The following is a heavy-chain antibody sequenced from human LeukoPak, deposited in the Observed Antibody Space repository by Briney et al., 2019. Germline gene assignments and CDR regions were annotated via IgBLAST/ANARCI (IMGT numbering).Heavy chain of an antibody. CDR2: ISSSSSYI. Sequence: PGRSLRLSCAASGFTFSSYSMNWVRQAPGKGREWVSSISSSSSYIYYADSVKGRFTISRDNAKNSLYLQMNSLRAEDTAVYYCARDRSEKVVAATRSYYYYGMDVWGQGTTVTVSS. CDR1: GFTFSSYS. CDR3: ARDRSEKVVAATRSYYYYGMDV. D-gene: IGHD2-15*01. V-gene: IGHV3-21*01. J-gene: IGHJ6*02.